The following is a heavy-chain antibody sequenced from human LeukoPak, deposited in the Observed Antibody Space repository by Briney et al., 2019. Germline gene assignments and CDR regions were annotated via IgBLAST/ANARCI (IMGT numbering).Heavy chain of an antibody. V-gene: IGHV3-43D*03. D-gene: IGHD6-13*01. Sequence: PGGSLRLSCAASGFTFDDYAMHWVRQAPGKGLEWVSLISRDGGSTYYADSVKGRFTISRDNSKNSLYLQMNSLRAEDTALYYCAKEYSSRLNYFDYWGQGTLVTVSS. CDR3: AKEYSSRLNYFDY. J-gene: IGHJ4*02. CDR2: ISRDGGST. CDR1: GFTFDDYA.